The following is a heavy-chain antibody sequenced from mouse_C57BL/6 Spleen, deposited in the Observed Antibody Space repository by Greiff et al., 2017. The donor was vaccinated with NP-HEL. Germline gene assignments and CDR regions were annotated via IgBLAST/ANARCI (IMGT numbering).Heavy chain of an antibody. CDR3: ARRGGYGSSYEWYFDV. D-gene: IGHD1-1*01. CDR2: IYPRDGST. Sequence: QVQLQQSGPELVKPGASVKLSCKASGYTFTSYDINWVKQRPGQGLEWIGWIYPRDGSTKYNEKFKGKATLTVDTSSSTAYMELHSLTSEDSAVYCCARRGGYGSSYEWYFDVWGTGTTVTVSS. V-gene: IGHV1-85*01. J-gene: IGHJ1*03. CDR1: GYTFTSYD.